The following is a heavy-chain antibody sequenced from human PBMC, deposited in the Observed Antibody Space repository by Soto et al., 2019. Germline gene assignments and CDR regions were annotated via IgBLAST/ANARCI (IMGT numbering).Heavy chain of an antibody. CDR1: GGAFSGYY. J-gene: IGHJ6*02. V-gene: IGHV4-34*01. Sequence: SETLSLTCAVYGGAFSGYYWGWVREPPGKGLEWIGEVNHSGSTNYNPSLKSRVTISVDTSKNQFSLKLSSVTAADTAVYYCAGFGELSNYYYYYGMDVWGQGTTVT. CDR2: VNHSGST. D-gene: IGHD3-10*01. CDR3: AGFGELSNYYYYYGMDV.